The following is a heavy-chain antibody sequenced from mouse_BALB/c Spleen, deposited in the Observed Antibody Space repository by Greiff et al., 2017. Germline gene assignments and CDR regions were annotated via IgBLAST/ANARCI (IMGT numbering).Heavy chain of an antibody. D-gene: IGHD4-1*01. CDR3: ARRTGTGYFDY. V-gene: IGHV1-55*01. Sequence: QVQLKQPGAELVKPGTSVKLSCKASGYNFTSYWINWVKLRPGQGLEWIGDIYPGSGSTNYNEKFKSKATLTVDTSSSTAYMQLSSLASEDSALYYCARRTGTGYFDYWGQGTTLTVSS. CDR2: IYPGSGST. CDR1: GYNFTSYW. J-gene: IGHJ2*01.